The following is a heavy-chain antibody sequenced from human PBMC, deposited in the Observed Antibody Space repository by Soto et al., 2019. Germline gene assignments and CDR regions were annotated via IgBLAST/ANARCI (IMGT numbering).Heavy chain of an antibody. CDR3: ARSNPLAPGSVVDYYDSSGYYSGFDY. CDR2: IYYSGST. D-gene: IGHD3-22*01. V-gene: IGHV4-39*01. Sequence: QLQLQESGPGLVKPSETLSLTCTVYGGSISSSSYYWGWIRQPPGKGMEWIGSIYYSGSTYYNPSLKSRVTISVDTSKNQFSLKLSSVTAADTAVYYCARSNPLAPGSVVDYYDSSGYYSGFDYWGQGTLVTVSS. CDR1: GGSISSSSYY. J-gene: IGHJ4*02.